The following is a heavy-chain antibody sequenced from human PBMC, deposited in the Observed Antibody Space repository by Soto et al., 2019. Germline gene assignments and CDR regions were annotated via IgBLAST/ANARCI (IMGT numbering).Heavy chain of an antibody. Sequence: PGGSLRLSSAASGFTFSSYAMSWVRQAPGKRLEWVSAISGSGGSTYYADSVKGRFTISRDNSKNTLYLQMNSLRAEDTAVYYCASAAREYYYYGMDVWGQGTTVTV. V-gene: IGHV3-23*01. J-gene: IGHJ6*02. CDR3: ASAAREYYYYGMDV. CDR2: ISGSGGST. CDR1: GFTFSSYA.